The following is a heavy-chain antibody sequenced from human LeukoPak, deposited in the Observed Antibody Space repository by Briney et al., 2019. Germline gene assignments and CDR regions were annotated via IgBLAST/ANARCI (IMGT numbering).Heavy chain of an antibody. CDR2: IYYSGST. J-gene: IGHJ6*03. Sequence: SETLSLTCTVSGVSISSNYWSWIRQPPGKGLEWIGYIYYSGSTNYNPSLKSRVTISVDTSKNQFSPKLSSVTAADTGVYYCARVLPSYYYYYMDVWGKGTTVTISS. CDR1: GVSISSNY. V-gene: IGHV4-59*01. CDR3: ARVLPSYYYYYMDV.